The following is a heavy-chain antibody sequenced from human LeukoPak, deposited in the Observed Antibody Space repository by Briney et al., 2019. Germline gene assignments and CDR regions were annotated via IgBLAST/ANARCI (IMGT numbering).Heavy chain of an antibody. V-gene: IGHV1-69*13. J-gene: IGHJ4*02. CDR2: IIPIFGTA. CDR3: ARSTSGIAARRFFDY. CDR1: GGTFSSYA. D-gene: IGHD6-6*01. Sequence: ASVKVSYKASGGTFSSYAISWVRQAPGQGLEWKGGIIPIFGTANYAQKFQGRVTITADESTSTAYMELSSLRSEDTAAYYCARSTSGIAARRFFDYWGQGTLVTVSS.